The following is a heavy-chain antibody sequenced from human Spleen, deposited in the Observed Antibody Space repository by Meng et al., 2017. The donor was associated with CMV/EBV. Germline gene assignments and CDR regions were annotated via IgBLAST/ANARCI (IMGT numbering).Heavy chain of an antibody. J-gene: IGHJ5*02. D-gene: IGHD6-19*01. CDR1: GFTFNNYV. Sequence: GGSLRLSCAASGFTFNNYVMSWVRQAPGKGLEWVSLIYSNGRSKSYADSVKGRFTISRDNSKNTLYLQMNSLRAEDTAVYYCAKGGGAVAGTGWKNWFDPWGQGTLVTVSS. V-gene: IGHV3-23*05. CDR2: IYSNGRSK. CDR3: AKGGGAVAGTGWKNWFDP.